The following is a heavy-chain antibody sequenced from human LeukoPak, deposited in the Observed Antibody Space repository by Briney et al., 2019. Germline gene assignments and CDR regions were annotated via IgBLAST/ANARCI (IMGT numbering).Heavy chain of an antibody. CDR2: IYSTGTT. CDR3: ARDRGPGWFDP. J-gene: IGHJ5*02. CDR1: GFAVRSNY. V-gene: IGHV3-66*03. D-gene: IGHD3-10*01. Sequence: PRGSLRLSCAVSGFAVRSNYVSWVRQAPGKGLEWVSVIYSTGTTFYADSVKGRFTISRDDSKNTVFLQMNSLRPEDTAVYYCARDRGPGWFDPWGQGTLVTVSS.